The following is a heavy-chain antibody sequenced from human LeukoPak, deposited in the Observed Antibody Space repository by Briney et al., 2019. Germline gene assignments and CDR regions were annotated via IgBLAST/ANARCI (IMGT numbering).Heavy chain of an antibody. CDR1: GYTFTGYY. V-gene: IGHV1-24*01. J-gene: IGHJ5*02. Sequence: GASVKVSCKASGYTFTGYYMHWVRQAPGQGLEWMGGVDPEDGETIYSQNFQGRVIMTEDRSTDTAYMELSSLRSEDTAVYFCVNSLRYFDWSFDPWGQGTLVSVSS. CDR2: VDPEDGET. D-gene: IGHD3-9*01. CDR3: VNSLRYFDWSFDP.